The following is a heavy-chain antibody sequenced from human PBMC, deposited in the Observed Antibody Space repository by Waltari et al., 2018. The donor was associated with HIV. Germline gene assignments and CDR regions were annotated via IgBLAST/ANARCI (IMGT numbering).Heavy chain of an antibody. CDR3: AKAVMETAVSSPVDC. V-gene: IGHV3-23*04. CDR1: GFTFTTFA. CDR2: MSASGGTT. D-gene: IGHD5-18*01. J-gene: IGHJ4*02. Sequence: EVQLVESGGGLVQPGGSLRLSCTASGFTFTTFAMRWVRQAPGKGLEWVSVMSASGGTTYYADSVKGRFTVSRDNFKNTVYLQMNSLRAGDTAIYYCAKAVMETAVSSPVDCWGQGALVTVSS.